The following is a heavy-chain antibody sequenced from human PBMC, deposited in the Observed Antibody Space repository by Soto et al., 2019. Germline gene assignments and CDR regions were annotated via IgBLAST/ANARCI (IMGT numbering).Heavy chain of an antibody. Sequence: QVQLQESGPGLVKPSQTLSLTCTVSGGSISSCGYYWSWIRQHPGKGLEWIGYIYYSGSTYYNPPLKSRVTISVDTSKNQFSLKLSSVTAADTAVYYCARGRWELRVGWNYWGQGTLVTVSS. V-gene: IGHV4-31*03. CDR1: GGSISSCGYY. J-gene: IGHJ4*02. CDR3: ARGRWELRVGWNY. CDR2: IYYSGST. D-gene: IGHD1-26*01.